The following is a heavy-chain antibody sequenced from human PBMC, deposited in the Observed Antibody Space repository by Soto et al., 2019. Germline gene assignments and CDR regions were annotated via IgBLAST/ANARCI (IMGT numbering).Heavy chain of an antibody. CDR2: SSGSGGST. Sequence: PGGSLRLSCAASGFTFSTYSMNWVRQAPGKGLEWIAYITSSGSGGSTYYADSVKGRFTISRDNSKNTLYLQMNSLRAEDTAVYYCAKDRDYYDSSGYAYWGQGTLVTV. J-gene: IGHJ4*02. CDR3: AKDRDYYDSSGYAY. D-gene: IGHD3-22*01. V-gene: IGHV3-23*01. CDR1: GFTFSTYS.